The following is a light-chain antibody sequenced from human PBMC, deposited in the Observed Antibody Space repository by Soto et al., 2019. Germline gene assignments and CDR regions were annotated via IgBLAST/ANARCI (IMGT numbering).Light chain of an antibody. V-gene: IGLV1-47*01. J-gene: IGLJ1*01. CDR3: AVWDDSLTAYL. CDR1: TSNIGKNF. Sequence: QSVLTQPPSASGTPGQRVTISCSGSTSNIGKNFVYWYQQLPGMAPRLLIYKNDQRPSGVPDRFSGSKSGTSASLAISGVRSEDEADYFCAVWDDSLTAYLFGSGTKVXVL. CDR2: KND.